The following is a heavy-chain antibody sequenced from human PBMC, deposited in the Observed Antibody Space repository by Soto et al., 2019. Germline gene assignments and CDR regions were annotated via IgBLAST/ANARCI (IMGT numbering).Heavy chain of an antibody. CDR2: ILNDGSNR. J-gene: IGHJ4*02. D-gene: IGHD4-17*01. CDR1: EFTFSNYG. Sequence: QVQLVESGGGVVQPGRSLRLSCAASEFTFSNYGMHWVRQAPGKGLEWVAVILNDGSNRYHADSVKDRFTISRDNSKNTLYLQMNSLRAEDTAVYYCAKGGPYGDYLSDYFDYWGQGTLVTVSS. CDR3: AKGGPYGDYLSDYFDY. V-gene: IGHV3-33*06.